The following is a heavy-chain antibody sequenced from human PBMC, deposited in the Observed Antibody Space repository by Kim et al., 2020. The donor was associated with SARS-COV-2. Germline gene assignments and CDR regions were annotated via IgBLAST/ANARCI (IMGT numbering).Heavy chain of an antibody. J-gene: IGHJ4*01. CDR2: IYYSGST. V-gene: IGHV4-39*01. CDR1: GGSISSSSYY. D-gene: IGHD3-3*01. Sequence: SETLSLTCTVSGGSISSSSYYWGWIRQPPGKGLEWIGSIYYSGSTYYNPPLKSRVTISVDTSKNQFSLKLSSVTAADTAVYYCARHPIAKVLRFLEWLLYLDYWGQGTRVTVSS. CDR3: ARHPIAKVLRFLEWLLYLDY.